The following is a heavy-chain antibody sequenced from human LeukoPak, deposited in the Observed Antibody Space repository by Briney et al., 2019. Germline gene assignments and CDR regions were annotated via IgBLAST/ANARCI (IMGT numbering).Heavy chain of an antibody. V-gene: IGHV3-66*01. Sequence: GGSLRLSCAASGFTVSSNYMSWVRQAPGKGLEWVSVIYSGGSTYYADSVKGRFTISRDNSKNTLYLQMNSLRAEDTAVYYCAKAQLLWFGEFLYYFDYWGQGTLVTVSS. CDR2: IYSGGST. J-gene: IGHJ4*02. D-gene: IGHD3-10*01. CDR3: AKAQLLWFGEFLYYFDY. CDR1: GFTVSSNY.